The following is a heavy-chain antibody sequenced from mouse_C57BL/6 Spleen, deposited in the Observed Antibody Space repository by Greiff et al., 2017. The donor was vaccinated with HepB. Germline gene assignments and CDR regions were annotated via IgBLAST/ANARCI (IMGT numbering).Heavy chain of an antibody. CDR1: GFTFSDYG. J-gene: IGHJ2*01. V-gene: IGHV5-17*01. CDR3: ARGEDFDY. Sequence: EVKVVESGGGLVKPGGSLKLSCAASGFTFSDYGMHWVRQAPEKGLEWVAYISSGSSTIYYADTVKGRFTISRDNAKNTLFLQMTSLRSEDTAMYYCARGEDFDYWGQGTTLTVSS. CDR2: ISSGSSTI.